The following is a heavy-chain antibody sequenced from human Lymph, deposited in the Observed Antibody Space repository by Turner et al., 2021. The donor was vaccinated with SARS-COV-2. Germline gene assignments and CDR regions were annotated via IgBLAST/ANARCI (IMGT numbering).Heavy chain of an antibody. CDR2: MSGSGGST. CDR3: ANLYPAVSWEFPYGMDV. Sequence: EVQLLESGGGLVQPGGSLRLSCAASGVTFHSYASSWVRQAPGKGLEWVSAMSGSGGSTYYADSVKGRFIISRDNSKNTLYLQMNSLKAEDTAVYYCANLYPAVSWEFPYGMDVWGQGTTVTVSS. D-gene: IGHD3-16*01. J-gene: IGHJ6*02. CDR1: GVTFHSYA. V-gene: IGHV3-23*01.